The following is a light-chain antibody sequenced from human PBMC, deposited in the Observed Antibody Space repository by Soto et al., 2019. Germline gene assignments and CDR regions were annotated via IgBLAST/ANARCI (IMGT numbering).Light chain of an antibody. CDR3: SSYTSSSPVV. CDR1: SSDVGGYNY. J-gene: IGLJ2*01. Sequence: QSVLTQPASVSGSPGQSITISCTGTSSDVGGYNYVSWYQQHPGKAHKLMIYDVSNRPSGVSNRFSGSQSGNTASLTISGLQAEDEADYYCSSYTSSSPVVFGGGTQRTVL. V-gene: IGLV2-14*01. CDR2: DVS.